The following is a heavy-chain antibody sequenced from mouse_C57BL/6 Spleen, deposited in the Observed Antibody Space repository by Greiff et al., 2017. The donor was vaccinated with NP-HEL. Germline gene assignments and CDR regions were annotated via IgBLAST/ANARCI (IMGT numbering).Heavy chain of an antibody. CDR2: IDPSDSET. CDR1: GYTFTSYW. J-gene: IGHJ3*01. D-gene: IGHD1-1*01. Sequence: QVQLQQPGAELVRPGSSVKLSCKASGYTFTSYWMPWVKQRPIQGLEWIGNIDPSDSETHYNQKFKDKATLTVDKSSSTAYMQLSSLTSEDSAVYYCARWNYYGSSYVAYWGQGTLVTVSA. V-gene: IGHV1-52*01. CDR3: ARWNYYGSSYVAY.